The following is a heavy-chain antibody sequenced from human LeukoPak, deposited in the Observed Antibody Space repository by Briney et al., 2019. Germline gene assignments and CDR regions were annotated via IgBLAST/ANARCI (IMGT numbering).Heavy chain of an antibody. CDR2: IIPSGHTT. D-gene: IGHD5-24*01. V-gene: IGHV3-23*01. CDR3: AKDDRWLQFCC. J-gene: IGHJ4*02. Sequence: GGSLRLSCAASGFTFSRYSMNWVRQAPGKGLEWVSGIIPSGHTTYYADSVRGRFTISRDNSRNTLYLQMNSLRAEDTAVYYCAKDDRWLQFCCWGQGTLVTVSA. CDR1: GFTFSRYS.